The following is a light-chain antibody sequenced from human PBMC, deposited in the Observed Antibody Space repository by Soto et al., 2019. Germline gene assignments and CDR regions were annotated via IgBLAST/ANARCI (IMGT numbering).Light chain of an antibody. CDR1: QSVGAQ. J-gene: IGKJ4*01. V-gene: IGKV3-11*01. CDR3: QQCNDWCS. CDR2: GAS. Sequence: EVVLTQYPATLSLSPGERATLSCRASQSVGAQFAWYQQKPGQSPRLLIYGASNRASGISVRFSGSGSGTEFTLTIASLEPEDSAVYYGQQCNDWCSFGGGTIVEIK.